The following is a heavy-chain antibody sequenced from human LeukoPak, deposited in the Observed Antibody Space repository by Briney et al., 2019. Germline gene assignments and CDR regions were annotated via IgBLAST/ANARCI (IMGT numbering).Heavy chain of an antibody. V-gene: IGHV3-49*04. CDR3: TRGDGSGSY. Sequence: PGGPLRLSCTASGFTFGDYAMSWVRQAPGKGLDWIGFIRSKTSGGTTEYAASVKGRFTILRDDSKSIAYLQINSLKTEDTAVYYCTRGDGSGSYWGQGTLVTVSS. D-gene: IGHD1-26*01. CDR1: GFTFGDYA. J-gene: IGHJ4*02. CDR2: IRSKTSGGTT.